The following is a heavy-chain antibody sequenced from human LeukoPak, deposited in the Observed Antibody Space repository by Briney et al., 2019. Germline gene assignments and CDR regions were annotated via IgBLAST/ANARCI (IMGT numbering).Heavy chain of an antibody. V-gene: IGHV4-34*01. CDR3: ARVPPDYGDYGIFDY. J-gene: IGHJ4*02. D-gene: IGHD4-17*01. CDR1: GGSFSGYY. CDR2: INHSGST. Sequence: SETLSLTCAVYGGSFSGYYWSWIRQPPGKGLEWIGEINHSGSTNYNPSLKSRVTISVDTSKNQFSLKLSSVTAADTAVYYCARVPPDYGDYGIFDYWGQGTLVTVSS.